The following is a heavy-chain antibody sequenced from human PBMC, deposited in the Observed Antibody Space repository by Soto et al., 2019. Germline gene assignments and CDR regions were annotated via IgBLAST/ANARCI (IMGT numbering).Heavy chain of an antibody. Sequence: SETLSLTCTVSGGSISSGGYYWSWIRQHPGKGLEWIGYISYSGSTYYNPSLKSRVIISVDTSKNQLSLRLSSVTAADTAVYYCARVTQDFLYGMDVWGQGTTVTVSS. CDR1: GGSISSGGYY. V-gene: IGHV4-31*03. CDR2: ISYSGST. J-gene: IGHJ6*02. CDR3: ARVTQDFLYGMDV. D-gene: IGHD3-3*01.